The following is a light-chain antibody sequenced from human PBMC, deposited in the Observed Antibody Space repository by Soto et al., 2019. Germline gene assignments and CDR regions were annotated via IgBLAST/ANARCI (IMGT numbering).Light chain of an antibody. J-gene: IGKJ1*01. CDR3: MQSTHFPLT. CDR2: EIS. V-gene: IGKV2-24*01. CDR1: QSLVHSDGNTY. Sequence: IVLTQTPLFSPVTLGQPASISCRSSQSLVHSDGNTYLSWFQQRPGQPPRLLIYEISNRFSGVPDRFRGSGAGTDFTLKISRVEAEDVGDYYCMQSTHFPLTFGQGTRWIS.